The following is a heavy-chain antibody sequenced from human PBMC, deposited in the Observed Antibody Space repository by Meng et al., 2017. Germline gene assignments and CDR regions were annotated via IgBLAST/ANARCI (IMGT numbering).Heavy chain of an antibody. CDR2: INPNSGGT. D-gene: IGHD3-22*01. J-gene: IGHJ5*02. CDR3: ARALIVVANWFDP. CDR1: GYTFTGYY. V-gene: IGHV1-2*06. Sequence: QGQLVQAGAEGKKPGASVKVSCKASGYTFTGYYMHWVRQAPGQGLEWMGRINPNSGGTNYAQKFQGRVTMTRDTSISTAYMELSRLRSDDTAVYYCARALIVVANWFDPWGQGTLVTVSS.